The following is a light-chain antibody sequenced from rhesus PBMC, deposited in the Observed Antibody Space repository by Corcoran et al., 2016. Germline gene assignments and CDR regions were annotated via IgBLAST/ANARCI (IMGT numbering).Light chain of an antibody. J-gene: IGKJ2*01. V-gene: IGKV1-94*01. CDR2: SAS. Sequence: DIQMTQSPSSLSASVGDRVTGTCRASQGINKELSWYQQKPGKAPTLLIYSASSLPMGVSSRFRGSGSRTDYTLPISSLQPEDVATYYCLQDYTTPYGFGQGTKVEIK. CDR3: LQDYTTPYG. CDR1: QGINKE.